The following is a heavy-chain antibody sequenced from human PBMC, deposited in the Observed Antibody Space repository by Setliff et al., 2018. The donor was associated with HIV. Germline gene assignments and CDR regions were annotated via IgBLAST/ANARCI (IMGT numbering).Heavy chain of an antibody. Sequence: PSETLSLTCTLSGGSVSSSGYYWGWLRQPPGQGPEWIGRVYYTGSTYYNLSLNSRVTISVDTSKNQFSLKLSSVTAADTAVYYCARGGYLAARFYYFDYWGQGLLVTVSS. D-gene: IGHD6-6*01. CDR2: VYYTGST. J-gene: IGHJ4*02. CDR1: GGSVSSSGYY. CDR3: ARGGYLAARFYYFDY. V-gene: IGHV4-39*07.